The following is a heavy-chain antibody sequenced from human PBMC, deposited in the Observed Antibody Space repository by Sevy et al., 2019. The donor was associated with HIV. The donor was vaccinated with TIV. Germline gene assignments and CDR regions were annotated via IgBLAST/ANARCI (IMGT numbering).Heavy chain of an antibody. CDR1: GFTVSSNY. J-gene: IGHJ4*02. D-gene: IGHD3-22*01. V-gene: IGHV3-53*01. CDR2: IYSGGST. Sequence: GGSLRLSCAASGFTVSSNYMSWVRQAPGKGLEWVSVIYSGGSTYYADSVKGRFTISRDNSKNTLYLQMNSLGAEETAVYYCAREAYDSSGYYPLHFDYWGQGTLVTVSS. CDR3: AREAYDSSGYYPLHFDY.